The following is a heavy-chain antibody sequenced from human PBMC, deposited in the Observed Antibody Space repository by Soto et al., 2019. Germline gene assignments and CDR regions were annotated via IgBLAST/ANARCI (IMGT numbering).Heavy chain of an antibody. V-gene: IGHV4-39*01. Sequence: SETLSLTCTVSGGSISSSSYYWGWIRQPPGKGLEWIGSIYYSGSTYYNPSLKSRVTISVDTSKNQFSLKLSSVTAADTAVYYCARGSSSWYILDYWGQGTLVTVSS. CDR1: GGSISSSSYY. CDR2: IYYSGST. J-gene: IGHJ4*02. D-gene: IGHD6-13*01. CDR3: ARGSSSWYILDY.